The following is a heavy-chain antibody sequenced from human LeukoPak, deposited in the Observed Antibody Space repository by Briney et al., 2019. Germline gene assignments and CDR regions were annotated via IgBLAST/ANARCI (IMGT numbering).Heavy chain of an antibody. CDR1: GFTFSSFA. CDR2: ISGSGGTT. J-gene: IGHJ4*02. V-gene: IGHV3-23*01. D-gene: IGHD6-19*01. CDR3: ARDRLAVAGNY. Sequence: GGSLRLSCAASGFTFSSFAMTSVRQAPGKGLDWVSGISGSGGTTYYADSVKGRFTISRDNSKNTLYLQMNSLRVEDTALYYCARDRLAVAGNYWGQGTLVTVSS.